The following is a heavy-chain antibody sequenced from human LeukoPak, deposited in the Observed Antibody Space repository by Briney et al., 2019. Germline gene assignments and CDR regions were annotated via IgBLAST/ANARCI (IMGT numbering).Heavy chain of an antibody. CDR1: GGTFSSYA. V-gene: IGHV1-69*04. CDR2: IIPILGIA. CDR3: AREEWELLLYFDY. Sequence: GASVKVSCKASGGTFSSYAISWVRQAPGQGLEWMGRIIPILGIANYAQKFQGRVTITADKSTSTAYMELSSLRSEDTAVYYCAREEWELLLYFDYWAREPWSPSPQ. D-gene: IGHD1-26*01. J-gene: IGHJ4*02.